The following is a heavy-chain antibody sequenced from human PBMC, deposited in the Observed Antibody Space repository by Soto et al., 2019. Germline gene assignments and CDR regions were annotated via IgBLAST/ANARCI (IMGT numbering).Heavy chain of an antibody. V-gene: IGHV3-30*18. CDR3: AKDAGSTEYFFAS. Sequence: QVQVVESGGGVVQPGRSLRLSCAASGFTFRTYAMHWVRQAPGNGLEWVAVISHDGSNTDYGDSVKGRFTISRDNSKSTLSLQMNSLRPEDTGVYYCAKDAGSTEYFFASWGQGTLVSVSS. CDR1: GFTFRTYA. CDR2: ISHDGSNT. J-gene: IGHJ4*02.